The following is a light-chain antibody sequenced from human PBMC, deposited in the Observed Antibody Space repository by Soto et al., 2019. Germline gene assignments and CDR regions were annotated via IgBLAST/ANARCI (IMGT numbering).Light chain of an antibody. Sequence: DIQMTQSPSTLSASVGDRVTITCRASQRLSGWLAWYQQKPGKAPKLLIYKTSSLESGVPSWFSGSGSGTEFTLTIRSLQPDDFATYYCLQYNSLYTFGQGTKLEIK. CDR2: KTS. J-gene: IGKJ2*01. V-gene: IGKV1-5*03. CDR1: QRLSGW. CDR3: LQYNSLYT.